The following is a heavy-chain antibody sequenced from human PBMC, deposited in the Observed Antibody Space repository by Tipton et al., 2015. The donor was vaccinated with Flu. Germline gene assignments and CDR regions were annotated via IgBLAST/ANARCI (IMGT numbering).Heavy chain of an antibody. CDR3: ARDETTVKWGP. Sequence: VQLVQSGAELKKTGESLKISCQGSGYTFTSNWIGWVRQAPGKGLEWVANIKQDGSEKYYVDSVKGRFTISRDNAKNSLYLQMNSLRAEDTAVYYCARDETTVKWGPWVQGNLVTVSS. V-gene: IGHV3-7*01. J-gene: IGHJ5*02. CDR1: GYTFTSNW. CDR2: IKQDGSEK. D-gene: IGHD4-11*01.